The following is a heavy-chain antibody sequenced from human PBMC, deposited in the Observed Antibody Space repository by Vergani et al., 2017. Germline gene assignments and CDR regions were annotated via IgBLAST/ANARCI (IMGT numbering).Heavy chain of an antibody. CDR1: GYSFTSYW. J-gene: IGHJ4*02. CDR2: IYPGDSDT. CDR3: ARNLGSYSSGQGEFDY. D-gene: IGHD6-19*01. V-gene: IGHV5-51*03. Sequence: EVQLVQSGAEVKKPGESLKIFCKGSGYSFTSYWIGWVRQMPGKGLEWMGIIYPGDSDTRYSPSFQGQVTLSADKSNSTAYLQWRSLKDSDTAMYYCARNLGSYSSGQGEFDYWGQGTLVTVSS.